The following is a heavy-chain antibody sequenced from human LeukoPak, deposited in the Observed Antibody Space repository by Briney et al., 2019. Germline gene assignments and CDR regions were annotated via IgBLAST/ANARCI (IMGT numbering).Heavy chain of an antibody. CDR2: IFCSGTNT. Sequence: PGGSLHLSCAASGFTFSNYVMSWFRQAPAKALQLLSTIFCSGTNTSYADSVIGRFTISRDYSKNSLYLQMNSLGAEDTAVYYCAREDRSWYYDFWSGPRDFDYWGQGTLVTVSS. CDR1: GFTFSNYV. CDR3: AREDRSWYYDFWSGPRDFDY. D-gene: IGHD3-3*01. V-gene: IGHV3-23*01. J-gene: IGHJ4*02.